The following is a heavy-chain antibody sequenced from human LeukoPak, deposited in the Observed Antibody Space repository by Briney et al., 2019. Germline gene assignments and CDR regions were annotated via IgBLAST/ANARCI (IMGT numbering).Heavy chain of an antibody. D-gene: IGHD3-10*01. V-gene: IGHV4-39*01. J-gene: IGHJ3*02. CDR3: AREEGFTIDAFDI. Sequence: KSSETLSLTCTVSGGSISSSSYYWGWIRQPPGKGLEWIGSIYYSGSTYYNPSLKSRVTISVDTSKNQFSLKLSSVTAADTAVYYCAREEGFTIDAFDIWGQGTMVTVSS. CDR1: GGSISSSSYY. CDR2: IYYSGST.